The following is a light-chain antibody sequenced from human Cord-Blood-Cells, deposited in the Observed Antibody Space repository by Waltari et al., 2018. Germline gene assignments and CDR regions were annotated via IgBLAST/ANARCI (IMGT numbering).Light chain of an antibody. Sequence: DTVLTQSPGPQSSSAGERATPSCRASLSVSSSYLAWYQPKPGPATRLLIYGASIRATGIPNRFSGGGSGTDFTLTISSLEPEDFAFYYCQHYGSSRTFGQGTKVEIK. CDR1: LSVSSSY. J-gene: IGKJ1*01. CDR3: QHYGSSRT. CDR2: GAS. V-gene: IGKV3-20*01.